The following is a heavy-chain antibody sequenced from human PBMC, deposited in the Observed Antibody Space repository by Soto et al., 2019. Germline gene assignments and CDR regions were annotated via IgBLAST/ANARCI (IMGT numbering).Heavy chain of an antibody. CDR1: GGSISSGGYY. Sequence: SETLSLTCAVSGGSISSGGYYWSWIRQPAGKGLGWIGRIYTRGSTNYNPSLKSRVTMSVDTSKNPFSLKLSSVTAADTAVYYCARDEGAAAGTDLNWFDPWGQGTLVTVSS. CDR2: IYTRGST. CDR3: ARDEGAAAGTDLNWFDP. D-gene: IGHD6-13*01. J-gene: IGHJ5*02. V-gene: IGHV4-61*02.